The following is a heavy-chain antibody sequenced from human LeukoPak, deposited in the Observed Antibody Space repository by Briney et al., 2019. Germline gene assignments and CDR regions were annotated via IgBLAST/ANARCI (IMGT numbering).Heavy chain of an antibody. CDR2: ISPNSGGT. J-gene: IGHJ4*02. CDR1: GYTFTGYY. D-gene: IGHD1-26*01. CDR3: ARGRGDLLIVGFDY. V-gene: IGHV1-2*02. Sequence: ASVKVSCKASGYTFTGYYMHWVRQAPGQGLEWMGWISPNSGGTNYAQKFQGRVTMTRDTSISTAYMELSRLRSDDTAVYYCARGRGDLLIVGFDYWGQGTLVTVSS.